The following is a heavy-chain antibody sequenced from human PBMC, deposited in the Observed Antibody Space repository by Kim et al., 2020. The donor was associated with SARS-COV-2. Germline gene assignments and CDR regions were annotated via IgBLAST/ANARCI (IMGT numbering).Heavy chain of an antibody. CDR2: IYYSGST. J-gene: IGHJ4*02. CDR3: ARVWGVGQSGPYMGIDY. D-gene: IGHD3-16*01. CDR1: GGSISSGDYY. Sequence: SETLSLTCTVSGGSISSGDYYWSWIRQPPGKGLEWIGYIYYSGSTYYNPSLKSRVTISVDTSKNQFSLKLSSVTAADTAVYYCARVWGVGQSGPYMGIDYWGQGTLVTVSS. V-gene: IGHV4-30-4*01.